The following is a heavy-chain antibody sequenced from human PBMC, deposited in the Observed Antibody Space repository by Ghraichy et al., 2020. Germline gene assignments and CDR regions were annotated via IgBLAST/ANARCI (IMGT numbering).Heavy chain of an antibody. Sequence: GGSLRLSCAASGFIFSSYAMSWVRQAPGKGLEWVSGISGSGGDTYYADSVKGRFTISRDNSKNTLYLQMNSLRAEDTAVYYCAKGIAAGTSTISYFYDGMVGWGEATAITASA. CDR3: AKGIAAGTSTISYFYDGMVG. J-gene: IGHJ6*01. CDR2: ISGSGGDT. V-gene: IGHV3-23*01. D-gene: IGHD6-13*01. CDR1: GFIFSSYA.